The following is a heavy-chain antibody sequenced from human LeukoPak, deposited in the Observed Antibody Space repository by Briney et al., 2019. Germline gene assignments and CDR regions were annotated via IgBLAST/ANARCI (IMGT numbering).Heavy chain of an antibody. J-gene: IGHJ6*04. CDR3: ARDCSSTSCQMGDSGYDLYYYGMDV. CDR2: IIPIFGTA. Sequence: ASVKVSCKASGGTFSSYAISWVRQAPGQGLEWMGGIIPIFGTANYAQKFQGRVTITADESTSTAYMELSSLRSEDTAVYYCARDCSSTSCQMGDSGYDLYYYGMDVWGKGTTVTVSS. D-gene: IGHD2-2*01. CDR1: GGTFSSYA. V-gene: IGHV1-69*13.